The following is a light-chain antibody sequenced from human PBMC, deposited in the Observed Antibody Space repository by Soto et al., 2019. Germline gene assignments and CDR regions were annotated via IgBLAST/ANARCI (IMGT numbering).Light chain of an antibody. CDR2: DAY. J-gene: IGKJ1*01. V-gene: IGKV1-5*01. CDR3: KQYNSYSPT. CDR1: QGISSW. Sequence: DIQMTQSPPSVSASVGDRVTITCRASQGISSWLAWYQQKPGKAPKLLIYDAYSLESGVQSRFSGSGSGTEFTLTIRSLQPDDFATYYCKQYNSYSPTFGQGTKVDIK.